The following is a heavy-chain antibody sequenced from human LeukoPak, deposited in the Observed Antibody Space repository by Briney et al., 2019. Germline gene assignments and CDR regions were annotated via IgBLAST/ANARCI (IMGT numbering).Heavy chain of an antibody. CDR1: GYTFSDHY. J-gene: IGHJ4*02. CDR2: INPKSGAT. CDR3: ARGAFDSVTVTNYFEY. V-gene: IGHV1-2*02. D-gene: IGHD4-17*01. Sequence: ASVTVSCKASGYTFSDHYIQWVRQAPGQGFEWLGWINPKSGATSYAREFQGRVTLTRDTSVSTAYMELNRLRSGDTAFYYCARGAFDSVTVTNYFEYWGQGAMVTVSS.